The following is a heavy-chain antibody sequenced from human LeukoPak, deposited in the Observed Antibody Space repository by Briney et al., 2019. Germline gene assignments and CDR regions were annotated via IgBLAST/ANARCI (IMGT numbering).Heavy chain of an antibody. D-gene: IGHD1-7*01. CDR3: ARDHSNWNYAPDF. J-gene: IGHJ4*02. CDR2: ISASNGNT. CDR1: GYTFTRYG. V-gene: IGHV1-18*01. Sequence: ASVKVSCKASGYTFTRYGVSWVRQAPGQGLQWLGWISASNGNTNYAQKFRGRVTMSTDTTSNTVYMDVRSLTSDDTAVYYCARDHSNWNYAPDFWGQGTLVTVSS.